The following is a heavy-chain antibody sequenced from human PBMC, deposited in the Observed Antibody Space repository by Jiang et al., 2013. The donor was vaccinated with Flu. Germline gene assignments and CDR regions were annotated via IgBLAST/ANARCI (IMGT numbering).Heavy chain of an antibody. CDR1: GYSFNNFW. D-gene: IGHD3-3*01. V-gene: IGHV5-51*01. Sequence: GAEVKKPGESLKISCKGSGYSFNNFWIAWVRQMPGKGLEWMGIIYPGDSDTRYSPSFQGQVTFSAAKSSLCLQMNSLRAEDTAVYYCARVREASHDYWSGYSYSGSDYWGQGILVTVSS. J-gene: IGHJ4*02. CDR3: ARVREASHDYWSGYSYSGSDY. CDR2: IYPGDSDT.